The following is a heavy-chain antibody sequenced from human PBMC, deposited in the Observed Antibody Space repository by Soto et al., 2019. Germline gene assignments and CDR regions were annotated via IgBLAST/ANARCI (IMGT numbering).Heavy chain of an antibody. J-gene: IGHJ4*02. CDR1: GGSLSGSY. Sequence: SETLSLPCPVSGGSLSGSYCSWIRKSPGKSLEWIASISYTGSTTHNPSLKSRVTLSVDTSKNQFSLSLTSVTPADTAAYYCATGGGWLHNSYIRGLYFDYWGQGVLVTVSS. CDR3: ATGGGWLHNSYIRGLYFDY. V-gene: IGHV4-59*01. D-gene: IGHD3-3*02. CDR2: ISYTGST.